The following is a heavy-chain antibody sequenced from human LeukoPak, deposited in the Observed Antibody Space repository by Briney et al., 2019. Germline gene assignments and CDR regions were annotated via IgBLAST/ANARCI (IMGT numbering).Heavy chain of an antibody. CDR2: INSDGSST. Sequence: GGSLRLSCAASGFTFSSYWMQWVRQAPGKGLVWVSRINSDGSSTSYADSVKGRFTISRGNAKNTLYLQMNSLRAEDTAVYYCAGSSGWGTYTRELDYWGQGTLVTVSS. CDR1: GFTFSSYW. D-gene: IGHD6-19*01. CDR3: AGSSGWGTYTRELDY. V-gene: IGHV3-74*01. J-gene: IGHJ4*02.